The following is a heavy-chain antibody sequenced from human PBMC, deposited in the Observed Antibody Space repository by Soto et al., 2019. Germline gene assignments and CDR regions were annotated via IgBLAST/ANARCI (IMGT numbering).Heavy chain of an antibody. CDR3: TRQERITISLAYYYYMDV. D-gene: IGHD3-3*01. CDR1: GFTFSGSA. Sequence: PGGSLRLSCAASGFTFSGSAMHWVRQASGKGLEWVGRIRSKANSYATAYAASVKGRFTISRDDSKNTAYLQMNSLKTEDTAVYYCTRQERITISLAYYYYMDVWGKGTTVTV. V-gene: IGHV3-73*01. CDR2: IRSKANSYAT. J-gene: IGHJ6*03.